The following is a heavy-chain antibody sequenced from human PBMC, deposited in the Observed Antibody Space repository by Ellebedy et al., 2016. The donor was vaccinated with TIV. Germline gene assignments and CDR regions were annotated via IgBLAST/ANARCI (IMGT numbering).Heavy chain of an antibody. V-gene: IGHV3-74*01. CDR2: INSDGRST. Sequence: PGGSLRLSCAASGFTFNIYRMHWVRQVPGKGLVWVSRINSDGRSTSYADFVKGRFTISRDNSKNTLYLHMNDLRVEDTAVYYCASDRRGLGVWGQGTTVTVSS. J-gene: IGHJ6*02. CDR1: GFTFNIYR. CDR3: ASDRRGLGV.